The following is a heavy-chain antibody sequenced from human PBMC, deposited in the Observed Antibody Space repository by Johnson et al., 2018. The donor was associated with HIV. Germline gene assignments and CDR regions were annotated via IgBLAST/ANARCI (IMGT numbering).Heavy chain of an antibody. CDR2: INSGGST. CDR3: ARSVSLVRGALDI. Sequence: EQLVESGGVVVQPGGSLRLSCAASGFTVSSNYMSWVRQAPGKGLEWVSVINSGGSTYYADSVKGRFTISRDNAKNSLYLQMNSLRVDDTAVYYCARSVSLVRGALDIWGQGTMVTVSS. CDR1: GFTVSSNY. J-gene: IGHJ3*02. D-gene: IGHD2/OR15-2a*01. V-gene: IGHV3-66*01.